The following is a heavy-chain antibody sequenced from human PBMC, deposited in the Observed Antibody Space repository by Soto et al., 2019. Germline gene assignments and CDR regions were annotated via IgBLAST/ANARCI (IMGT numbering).Heavy chain of an antibody. CDR3: ANIFWFGESYFAPFDY. J-gene: IGHJ4*02. D-gene: IGHD3-10*01. Sequence: GGSLRLSCAASGFTFSGYGMRWVRQAPGKGLEWVAVISYDGSNKYYADSVKGRFTISRDNSKNTLYLQMNSLRAEDTAVYYCANIFWFGESYFAPFDYWGQGTLVTVSS. CDR2: ISYDGSNK. V-gene: IGHV3-30*18. CDR1: GFTFSGYG.